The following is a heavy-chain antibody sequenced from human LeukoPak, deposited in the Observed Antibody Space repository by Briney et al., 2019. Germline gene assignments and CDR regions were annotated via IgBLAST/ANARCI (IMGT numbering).Heavy chain of an antibody. V-gene: IGHV3-66*01. Sequence: PGGSLTLSCAASGFTVSSNYMSWVRQAPGKGLEWVSVIYSGCSTYYADSVKGRCTISRDNSNNTLYLQMNSLRAEDTAVYYCERDRIVVVPAATQYYGMDVWGQGTTVTVSS. D-gene: IGHD2-2*01. CDR3: ERDRIVVVPAATQYYGMDV. CDR2: IYSGCST. J-gene: IGHJ6*02. CDR1: GFTVSSNY.